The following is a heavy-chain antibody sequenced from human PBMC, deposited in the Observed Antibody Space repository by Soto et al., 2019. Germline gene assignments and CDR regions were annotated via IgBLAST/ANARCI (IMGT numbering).Heavy chain of an antibody. CDR2: ISYDGSNK. J-gene: IGHJ6*02. Sequence: QVQLVESGGGVVQPGRSLRLSCAASGFTFSSYAMHWVRQAPGTGLEWVAVISYDGSNKYYADSVKGRFTISRDNSKNTLYLQMNSLRAEDTAVYYCARDMAAARLYGMDVWGQGPTVTVSS. CDR3: ARDMAAARLYGMDV. D-gene: IGHD6-13*01. CDR1: GFTFSSYA. V-gene: IGHV3-30-3*01.